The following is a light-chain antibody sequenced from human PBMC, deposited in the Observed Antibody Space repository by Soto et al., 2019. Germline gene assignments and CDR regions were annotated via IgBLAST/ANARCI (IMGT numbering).Light chain of an antibody. J-gene: IGKJ2*01. Sequence: EIVLTQSPATLSLSPGEIATLSCRASQRVSSYLAWYQQNPGQAPRLLIYDASSRATGIPARFSGSGSGTDFTLPISSLAPEDFAVYYCQQRSNWPPYPFGQGTKLEIK. CDR3: QQRSNWPPYP. V-gene: IGKV3-11*01. CDR2: DAS. CDR1: QRVSSY.